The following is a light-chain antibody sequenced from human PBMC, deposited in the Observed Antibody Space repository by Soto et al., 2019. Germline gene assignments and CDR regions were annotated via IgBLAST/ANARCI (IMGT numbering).Light chain of an antibody. V-gene: IGKV3-20*01. CDR2: GAS. Sequence: EIVLTQSPGTLSLSPGERATLSCRASQSVNIHLAWYQQKPGQAPRLLIYGASARATGIPAKFSGSGSGTDFTLTITRLQPEDFAVYYCQQYGRSPWTSGQGTKVDIK. J-gene: IGKJ1*01. CDR3: QQYGRSPWT. CDR1: QSVNIH.